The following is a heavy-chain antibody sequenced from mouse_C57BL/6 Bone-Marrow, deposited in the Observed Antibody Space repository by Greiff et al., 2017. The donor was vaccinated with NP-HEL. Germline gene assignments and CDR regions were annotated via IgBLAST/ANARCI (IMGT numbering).Heavy chain of an antibody. CDR2: ISDGGSYT. CDR3: ARDRFAY. V-gene: IGHV5-4*01. Sequence: EVMLVESGGGLVKPGGSLKLSCAASGFTFSSYAMSWVRQTPEKRLEWVATISDGGSYTYYPDNVKGRFTISRDNAKNNLYLQMSHLKSEGTAMYYCARDRFAYWGQGTLVTVSA. J-gene: IGHJ3*01. CDR1: GFTFSSYA.